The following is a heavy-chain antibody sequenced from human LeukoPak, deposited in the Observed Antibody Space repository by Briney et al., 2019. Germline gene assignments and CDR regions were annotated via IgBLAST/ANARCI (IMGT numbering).Heavy chain of an antibody. Sequence: SETLSLTCTVSGGSISSSSYYWGWIRQPPGKGLEWIGSIYYSGSTYYNPSLKSRVTISVDTSKNQFSLKLSSVTAADTAVYYCARVKGATTLFPTRRRHYFDYWGQGTLVTVSS. CDR2: IYYSGST. D-gene: IGHD1-26*01. V-gene: IGHV4-39*07. J-gene: IGHJ4*02. CDR3: ARVKGATTLFPTRRRHYFDY. CDR1: GGSISSSSYY.